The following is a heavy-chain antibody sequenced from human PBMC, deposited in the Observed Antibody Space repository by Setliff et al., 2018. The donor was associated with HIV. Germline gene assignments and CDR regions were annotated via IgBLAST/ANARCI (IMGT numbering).Heavy chain of an antibody. CDR2: IKQDGSEK. CDR1: GFTFSSYW. Sequence: PGGSLRLSCAASGFTFSSYWMSWVRQAPGKGLEWVANIKQDGSEKYYVDSVKGRFTISRDNAKNSLYLQMNSLRAEDTAVYYCAKDNYGSGSYYDSRYWGQGTLVTVSS. J-gene: IGHJ4*02. CDR3: AKDNYGSGSYYDSRY. D-gene: IGHD3-10*01. V-gene: IGHV3-7*01.